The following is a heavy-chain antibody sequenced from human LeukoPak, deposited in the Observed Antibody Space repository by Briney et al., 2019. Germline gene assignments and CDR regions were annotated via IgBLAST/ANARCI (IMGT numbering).Heavy chain of an antibody. CDR1: GGSISSYY. J-gene: IGHJ5*02. CDR3: ATDMNAGTMIEGKSGWFDP. V-gene: IGHV4-59*01. CDR2: IYYSGST. D-gene: IGHD3-22*01. Sequence: PSETLSLTCTVSGGSISSYYWSWIRQPPGKGLEVIGYIYYSGSTNYNPSLMTRVTISVDTSKNQFSLQLSSVTAADTAVYYCATDMNAGTMIEGKSGWFDPWGQGTLVTVSS.